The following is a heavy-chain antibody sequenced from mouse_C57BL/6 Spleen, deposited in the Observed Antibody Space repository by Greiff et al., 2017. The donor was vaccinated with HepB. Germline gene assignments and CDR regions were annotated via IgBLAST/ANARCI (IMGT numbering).Heavy chain of an antibody. Sequence: VQLVESGPGLVQPSQSLSITCTVSGFSLTSYGVHWVRQSPGKGLEWLGVIWRGGSTDYNAAFMSRLSITKDNSKSQVFFKMNSLQADDTAIYYCAKGNYYGSTYWYFDVWGTGTTVTVSS. CDR1: GFSLTSYG. D-gene: IGHD1-1*01. V-gene: IGHV2-5*01. CDR2: IWRGGST. CDR3: AKGNYYGSTYWYFDV. J-gene: IGHJ1*03.